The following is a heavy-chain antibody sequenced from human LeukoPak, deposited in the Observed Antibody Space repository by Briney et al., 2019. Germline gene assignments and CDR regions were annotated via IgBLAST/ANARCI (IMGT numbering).Heavy chain of an antibody. V-gene: IGHV4-59*08. CDR2: IYYSGST. CDR1: GGSISSYY. D-gene: IGHD2-2*01. Sequence: PSEILSLTCTVSGGSISSYYWGWIRQPPGKGLEWIGYIYYSGSTNYNPSLKSRVTISVDTSKNQFSLKLSSVTAADTAVYYCARDQLLFIRTEYFQHWGQGTLVTVSS. CDR3: ARDQLLFIRTEYFQH. J-gene: IGHJ1*01.